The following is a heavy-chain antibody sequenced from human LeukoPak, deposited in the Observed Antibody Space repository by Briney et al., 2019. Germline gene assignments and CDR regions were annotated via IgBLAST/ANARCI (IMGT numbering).Heavy chain of an antibody. CDR1: GLTFSSDW. D-gene: IGHD2-8*01. CDR3: AREDCTIGAVCSSLLDH. V-gene: IGHV3-74*01. J-gene: IGHJ4*02. CDR2: INSDASTI. Sequence: GGSLRLSCAASGLTFSSDWMHWVRHVPGKGLVWVSRINSDASTINYADSVKGRFTISRDNAKNTLYLQMNNLRAEDTAVYYCAREDCTIGAVCSSLLDHWGRGTLVTVSS.